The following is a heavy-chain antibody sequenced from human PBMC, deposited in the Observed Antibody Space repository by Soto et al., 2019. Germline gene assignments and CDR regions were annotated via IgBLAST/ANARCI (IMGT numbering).Heavy chain of an antibody. CDR2: ILLIFALA. D-gene: IGHD3-22*01. CDR3: ARGRPGDSSGYYGYYYYVRDV. Sequence: SVKVSSKDAGGTFCSYALSWVRQAPGQRLVLVRGILLIFALAHYAHEFQVRVTVTADESTSTAYMELRSLRAEDTAVYYCARGRPGDSSGYYGYYYYVRDVWG. CDR1: GGTFCSYA. V-gene: IGHV1-69*13. J-gene: IGHJ6*02.